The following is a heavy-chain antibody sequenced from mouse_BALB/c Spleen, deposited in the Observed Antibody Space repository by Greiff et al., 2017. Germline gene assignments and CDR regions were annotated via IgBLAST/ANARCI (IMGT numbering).Heavy chain of an antibody. CDR3: ARGMEDDGAY. Sequence: EVQVVESGGGLVQPGGSLKLSCAASGFTFSSYGMSWVRQTPDKRLELVATINSNGGSTYYPDSVKGRFTISRDNAKNTLYLQMSSLKSEDTAMHYCARGMEDDGAYWGQGTLVTVSA. CDR1: GFTFSSYG. D-gene: IGHD2-12*01. CDR2: INSNGGST. V-gene: IGHV5-6-3*01. J-gene: IGHJ3*01.